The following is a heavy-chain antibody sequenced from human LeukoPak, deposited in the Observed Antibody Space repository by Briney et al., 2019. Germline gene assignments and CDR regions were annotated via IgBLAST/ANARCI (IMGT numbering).Heavy chain of an antibody. J-gene: IGHJ4*02. CDR3: ARGSRRAFVY. CDR2: INHSGST. Sequence: PSETLSLTCAVYGGSFSGYYWSWIRQPPGKGLEWIGEINHSGSTNYNPSLKSRVTISVDTSKNQFSLKLSSVTAADTAVYYCARGSRRAFVYWGQGTLVNVSS. V-gene: IGHV4-34*01. CDR1: GGSFSGYY. D-gene: IGHD1-26*01.